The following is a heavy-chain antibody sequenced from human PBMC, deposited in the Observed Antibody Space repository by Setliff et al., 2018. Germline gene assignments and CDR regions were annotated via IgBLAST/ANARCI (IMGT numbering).Heavy chain of an antibody. Sequence: SETLSLTCTVYGGSFSDYYWGWFRQPPGKGLEWIGEINHSGSTNYIPSLKSRRTISVDTSKNQFSLKLTSVTAAATAVYYCRLWSHSYHNDYWGQGTLDTVSS. J-gene: IGHJ4*02. CDR1: GGSFSDYY. V-gene: IGHV4-34*01. D-gene: IGHD3-16*02. CDR2: INHSGST. CDR3: RLWSHSYHNDY.